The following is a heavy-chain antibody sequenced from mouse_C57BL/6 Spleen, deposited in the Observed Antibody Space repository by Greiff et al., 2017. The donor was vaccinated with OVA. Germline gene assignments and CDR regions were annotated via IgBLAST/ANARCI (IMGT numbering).Heavy chain of an antibody. Sequence: EVKLMESGGGLVQPGGSLSLSCAASGFTFTDYYMSWVRQPPGKALEWLGFIRNKANGYTTEYSASVKGRFTISRDNSQSILYLQMNALRAEDSATYYCARSPPYDYVGAWFAYWGQGTLVTVSA. D-gene: IGHD2-4*01. CDR1: GFTFTDYY. CDR2: IRNKANGYTT. CDR3: ARSPPYDYVGAWFAY. V-gene: IGHV7-3*01. J-gene: IGHJ3*01.